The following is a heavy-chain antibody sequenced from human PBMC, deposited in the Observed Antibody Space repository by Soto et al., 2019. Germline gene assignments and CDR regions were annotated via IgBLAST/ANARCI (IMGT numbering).Heavy chain of an antibody. CDR3: ARHQSHSSSYVDP. D-gene: IGHD6-13*01. CDR2: VYHSGST. Sequence: PSETLSLTCAVSGGSISSGGYSWSWIRQPPGKGLECIGYVYHSGSTYYNPSLKSRVTISVDRSKNQFSLKLSSVTAADTAVYYCARHQSHSSSYVDPWGQGTLVTVSS. V-gene: IGHV4-30-2*01. CDR1: GGSISSGGYS. J-gene: IGHJ5*02.